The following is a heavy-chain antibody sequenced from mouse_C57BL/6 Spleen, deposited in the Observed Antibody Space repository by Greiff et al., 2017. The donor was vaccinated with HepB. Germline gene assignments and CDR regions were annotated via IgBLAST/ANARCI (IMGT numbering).Heavy chain of an antibody. CDR3: TTAGSSWAY. D-gene: IGHD1-1*01. CDR2: IDPEDGDT. V-gene: IGHV14-1*01. Sequence: EVKLMESGAELVRPGASVKLSCTASGFNIKDYYMHWVKQRPEQGLEWIGRIDPEDGDTEYAPKFQGKATKTADTSSNTAYLQLSSLTSEDTAVYYCTTAGSSWAYWGQGTLVTVSA. CDR1: GFNIKDYY. J-gene: IGHJ3*01.